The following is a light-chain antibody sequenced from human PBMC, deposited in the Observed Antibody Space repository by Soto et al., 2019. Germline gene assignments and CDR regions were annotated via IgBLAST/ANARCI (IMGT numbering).Light chain of an antibody. CDR1: QSVSSN. Sequence: EIVMTQSPATLSVSTGERATLSCSASQSVSSNLACYQQKPGQAPRLLIYGASTRATGIPARFSGSGSGTEFTLTISSLQSEDFAVYYCQQYSNWPRTFGQGTKVEIK. V-gene: IGKV3-15*01. CDR3: QQYSNWPRT. J-gene: IGKJ1*01. CDR2: GAS.